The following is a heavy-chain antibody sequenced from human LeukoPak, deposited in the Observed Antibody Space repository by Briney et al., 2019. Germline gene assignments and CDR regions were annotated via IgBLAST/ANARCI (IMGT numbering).Heavy chain of an antibody. J-gene: IGHJ4*02. CDR3: ARGSGFF. CDR2: INGDGSRT. D-gene: IGHD3-3*01. V-gene: IGHV3-74*01. CDR1: GFTFSNYW. Sequence: GGSLRLSCAASGFTFSNYWIHWVRQAPGKGLVWVSAINGDGSRTSYADPVKGQFTISRDNAKNTVYLQMNSLRAEDTALYYCARGSGFFWGQGTLVTVSS.